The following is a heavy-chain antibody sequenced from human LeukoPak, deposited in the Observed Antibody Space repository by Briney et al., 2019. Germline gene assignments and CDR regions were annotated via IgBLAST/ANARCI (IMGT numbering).Heavy chain of an antibody. CDR3: ARHHEEIFGVVSWFDH. CDR2: IYHSGST. D-gene: IGHD3-3*01. J-gene: IGHJ5*02. V-gene: IGHV4-38-2*01. Sequence: PSETLSLTCAVSGYSISSGYYWGWIRQPPGQGLEWIGSIYHSGSTYYNPSLKSRVTISVDTSKNQFSLKLSSVTAADTAVYYCARHHEEIFGVVSWFDHWGQGTLDTVSS. CDR1: GYSISSGYY.